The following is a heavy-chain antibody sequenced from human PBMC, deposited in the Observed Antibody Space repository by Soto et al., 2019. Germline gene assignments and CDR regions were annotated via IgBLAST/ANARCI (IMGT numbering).Heavy chain of an antibody. Sequence: QGQLVESGGGVVQPGRSLRLSCVASGFDFKTYGMHWVRQAPGKGLEWVAVIGFDGTNIHHSDSVRGRFSISRDNSENTVSLQMNRLRVEDTALYYCVRTACVINNCSYRGVRWGQGTLVTV. J-gene: IGHJ4*02. V-gene: IGHV3-33*01. CDR3: VRTACVINNCSYRGVR. CDR1: GFDFKTYG. D-gene: IGHD1-20*01. CDR2: IGFDGTNI.